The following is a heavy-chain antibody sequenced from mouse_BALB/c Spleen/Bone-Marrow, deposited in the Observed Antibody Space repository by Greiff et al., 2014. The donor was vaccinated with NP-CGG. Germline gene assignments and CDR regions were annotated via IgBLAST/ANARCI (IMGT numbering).Heavy chain of an antibody. CDR3: ASAGNYEGGAMDY. CDR1: GFNIKDTF. J-gene: IGHJ4*01. CDR2: IDPANGIT. Sequence: DVQLVESGAELVKPGASVKLSCTASGFNIKDTFMHWMKQRPEQGLEWNGRIDPANGITKYDPKFQGKDTITTDTSSNTAYLQLSSLTSEDTAVYYCASAGNYEGGAMDYWGQGTSVTVTS. V-gene: IGHV14-3*02. D-gene: IGHD2-1*01.